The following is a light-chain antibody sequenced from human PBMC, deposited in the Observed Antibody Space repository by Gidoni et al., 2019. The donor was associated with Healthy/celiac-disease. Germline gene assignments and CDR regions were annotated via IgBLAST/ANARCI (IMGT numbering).Light chain of an antibody. J-gene: IGKJ4*01. CDR3: QQYGS. CDR2: GAS. CDR1: QSVSSSY. Sequence: EIVLTQSPGTLSLSPGERATLSCRASQSVSSSYLAWYQQKPGQAPRLLIYGASSRATGIPDRFSGSGSGTDFTLTISRLEPEEFAVDYCQQYGSFGGGTKVEIK. V-gene: IGKV3-20*01.